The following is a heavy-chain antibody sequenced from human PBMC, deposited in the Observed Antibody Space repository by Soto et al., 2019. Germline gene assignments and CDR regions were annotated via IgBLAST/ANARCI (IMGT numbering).Heavy chain of an antibody. CDR1: GGSISSGGYS. CDR3: AREIGGAFDI. D-gene: IGHD3-16*01. J-gene: IGHJ3*02. CDR2: IYHSGST. V-gene: IGHV4-30-2*01. Sequence: QLQLQESGSGLVKPSQTLSLTCAVSGGSISSGGYSWSWIRQPPGKGLEWIGYIYHSGSTYYNPSRKSRVTLSVDRSKNQFSLKLSSVTAADTAVYDCAREIGGAFDIWGQGTMVTVSS.